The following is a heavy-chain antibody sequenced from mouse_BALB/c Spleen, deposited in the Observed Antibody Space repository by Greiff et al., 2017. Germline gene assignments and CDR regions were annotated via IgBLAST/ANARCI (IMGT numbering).Heavy chain of an antibody. CDR2: IYPGDGDT. CDR3: ARMGDSYAMDY. J-gene: IGHJ4*01. CDR1: GYTFTSYW. Sequence: QVQLQQSGAELARPGASVKLSCKASGYTFTSYWMQWVKQRPGQGLEWIGAIYPGDGDTRYTQKFKGKATLTADKSFSTAYMQLSSLASEDSAVYYCARMGDSYAMDYWGQGTSVTVSS. V-gene: IGHV1-87*01.